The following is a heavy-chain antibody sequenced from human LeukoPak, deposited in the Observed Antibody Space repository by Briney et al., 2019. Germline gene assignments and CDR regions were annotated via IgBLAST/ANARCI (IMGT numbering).Heavy chain of an antibody. Sequence: GESLKISCKGSGYSFTSYWIGWVRQMPRKGLEWMGIIYPGDSDTRYSPSFQGQVTISADKSISTAYLQWSSLNASDTALYYCATTYSGNYYDNFDYWSQGTLVTVPS. D-gene: IGHD1-26*01. CDR1: GYSFTSYW. CDR2: IYPGDSDT. J-gene: IGHJ4*02. V-gene: IGHV5-51*01. CDR3: ATTYSGNYYDNFDY.